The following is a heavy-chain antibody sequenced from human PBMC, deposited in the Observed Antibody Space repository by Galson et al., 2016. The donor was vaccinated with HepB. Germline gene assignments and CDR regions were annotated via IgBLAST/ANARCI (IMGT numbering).Heavy chain of an antibody. J-gene: IGHJ4*02. CDR2: IRSRGITI. Sequence: SLRLSCAASGFTFSLNALTWVRQAPGKGLEWVSAIRSRGITIFYSDSVKGRFTVSSDNSKNTLFLQMDSLGAEDTAIDYCAKDFGSTGYYQVFESWGQGTLVAVS. D-gene: IGHD3-22*01. V-gene: IGHV3-23*01. CDR1: GFTFSLNA. CDR3: AKDFGSTGYYQVFES.